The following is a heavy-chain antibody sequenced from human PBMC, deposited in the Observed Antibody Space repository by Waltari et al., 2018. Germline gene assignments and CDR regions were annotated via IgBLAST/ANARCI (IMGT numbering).Heavy chain of an antibody. CDR2: IYTSGST. D-gene: IGHD4-17*01. V-gene: IGHV4-61*09. CDR1: GGSISSGSYY. J-gene: IGHJ4*02. CDR3: ARSHTVTSFDY. Sequence: QVQLQESGPGLVKPSQTLSLTCTVSGGSISSGSYYWSWIRQPAGKGLEWIGYIYTSGSTNYNPSRKSRVTRSVDTSKNQFSLKLSSVTAADTAVYYCARSHTVTSFDYWGQGTLVTVSS.